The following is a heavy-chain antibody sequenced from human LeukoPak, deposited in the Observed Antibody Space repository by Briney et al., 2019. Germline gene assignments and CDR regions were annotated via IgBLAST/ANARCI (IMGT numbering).Heavy chain of an antibody. V-gene: IGHV3-9*01. J-gene: IGHJ4*02. Sequence: QPGGSLRLSCAASGFTFNDYAMHWVRQGPGKGLEWVSGISWNSGRIAYAGSVKGRFTISRDNAKNSLYLQMNSLRVEDTALYYCAKGPSSTSIQLDNWGQGTLVTVAS. CDR3: AKGPSSTSIQLDN. D-gene: IGHD5/OR15-5a*01. CDR1: GFTFNDYA. CDR2: ISWNSGRI.